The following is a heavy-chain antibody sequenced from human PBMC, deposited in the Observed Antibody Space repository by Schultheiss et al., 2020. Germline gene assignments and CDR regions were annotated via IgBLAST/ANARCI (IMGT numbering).Heavy chain of an antibody. CDR1: GFTFSSYG. CDR3: ARASAIINWNYHDY. CDR2: IWYDGSNK. J-gene: IGHJ4*02. D-gene: IGHD1-1*01. Sequence: SCAASGFTFSSYGMHWVRQAPGKGLEWVAVIWYDGSNKYYADSVKGRFTISRDNSKNTLYQQMNSLRAEDTAVYYCARASAIINWNYHDYWGQGTLVTVSS. V-gene: IGHV3-33*01.